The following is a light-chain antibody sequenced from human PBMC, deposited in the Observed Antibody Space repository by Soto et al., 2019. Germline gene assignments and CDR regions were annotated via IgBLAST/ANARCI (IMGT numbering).Light chain of an antibody. CDR1: SSNIGSGT. V-gene: IGLV1-44*01. CDR2: SNG. J-gene: IGLJ2*01. CDR3: AAWDDRLNVVV. Sequence: QSVLTQPPSASATPGQRVTISCSGSSSNIGSGTVNWYQHLPGTAPKLLIYSNGQRPSGVPDRFSGSQSGTSASLAISGLPSEAEADYYCAAWDDRLNVVVFGGGTKLTVL.